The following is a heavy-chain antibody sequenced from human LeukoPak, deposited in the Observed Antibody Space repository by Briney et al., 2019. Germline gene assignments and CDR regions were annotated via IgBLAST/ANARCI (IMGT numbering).Heavy chain of an antibody. J-gene: IGHJ2*01. CDR3: ASDGVSAAAGSFDL. CDR1: GGSISSYY. CDR2: IYYSGST. Sequence: SETLSLTCTVSGGSISSYYWSRIRQPPGKGLEWIGYIYYSGSTNYNPSLKSRVTISVDTSKNQFSLKLSSVTAADTAAYYCASDGVSAAAGSFDLWGRGTLVTVSS. V-gene: IGHV4-59*01. D-gene: IGHD6-13*01.